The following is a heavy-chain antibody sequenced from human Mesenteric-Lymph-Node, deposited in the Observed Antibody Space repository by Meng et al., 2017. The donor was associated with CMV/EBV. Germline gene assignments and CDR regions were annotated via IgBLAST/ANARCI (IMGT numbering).Heavy chain of an antibody. CDR3: ARERRETFVVVPAAIYYYYGMDV. J-gene: IGHJ6*02. D-gene: IGHD2-2*01. V-gene: IGHV3-48*04. CDR1: GFTFSSYS. CDR2: ISSSGSTI. Sequence: GGSLRLSCAASGFTFSSYSMNWVRQAPGKGLEWVSYISSSGSTIYYADSVKGRLTISRDNAKNSLYLQMNSLRAEDTAVYYCARERRETFVVVPAAIYYYYGMDVWGQGTTVTVSS.